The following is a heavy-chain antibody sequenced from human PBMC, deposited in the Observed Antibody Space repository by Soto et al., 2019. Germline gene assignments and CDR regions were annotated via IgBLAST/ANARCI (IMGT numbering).Heavy chain of an antibody. V-gene: IGHV3-23*01. CDR3: AKIITAADDY. CDR2: ITGTGGNT. J-gene: IGHJ4*02. CDR1: GFTFGTYA. Sequence: EVQLLESGGGLAQPGGTLRLPCAASGFTFGTYAMSWVRQAPGKGLEWVSSITGTGGNTFYADSVKGRFTISRDNSKNTLFLQMNSLRADDTAVYYCAKIITAADDYWGQGTLVTVSS. D-gene: IGHD6-13*01.